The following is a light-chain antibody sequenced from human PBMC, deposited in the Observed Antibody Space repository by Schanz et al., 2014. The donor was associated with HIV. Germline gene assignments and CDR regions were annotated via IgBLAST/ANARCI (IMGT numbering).Light chain of an antibody. Sequence: QSALTQPRSVSGSPGQSVTISCTGTSSDVGSYNYVSWYQQHPGKAPKLIIYDVNYRPSGSSNRFSGSKSGSTASLAIFGLQAEDEADYYCSSYTTNGTWLFGGGTKVTVL. V-gene: IGLV2-14*01. CDR1: SSDVGSYNY. CDR3: SSYTTNGTWL. J-gene: IGLJ3*02. CDR2: DVN.